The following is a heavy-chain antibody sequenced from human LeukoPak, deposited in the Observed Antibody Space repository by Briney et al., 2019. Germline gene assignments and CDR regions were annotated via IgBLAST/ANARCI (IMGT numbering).Heavy chain of an antibody. Sequence: GGSLRLSCAASGLTFSSYAMHWVRQAPGKGLEWVAVISYDGSNKYYADSVKGRFTISRDNSKNTLYLQMNSLRAEDTAVYYCAKDPPYFDPWGQGTLVTVSS. CDR2: ISYDGSNK. V-gene: IGHV3-30-3*01. J-gene: IGHJ5*02. CDR1: GLTFSSYA. CDR3: AKDPPYFDP.